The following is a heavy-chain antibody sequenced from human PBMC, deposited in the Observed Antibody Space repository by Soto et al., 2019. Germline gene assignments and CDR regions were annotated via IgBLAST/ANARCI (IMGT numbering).Heavy chain of an antibody. CDR2: IYHSGST. V-gene: IGHV4-4*02. D-gene: IGHD6-13*01. CDR1: GDSISSINW. Sequence: SETLSLTCAVSGDSISSINWCSCVRQPPGKGLEWIGEIYHSGSTVYNPSLKSRVTISVDKSKNHFSLKLSSVTAADTAVYYCARVFVTAAVGSWFDPWGQGTWVTVSS. CDR3: ARVFVTAAVGSWFDP. J-gene: IGHJ5*02.